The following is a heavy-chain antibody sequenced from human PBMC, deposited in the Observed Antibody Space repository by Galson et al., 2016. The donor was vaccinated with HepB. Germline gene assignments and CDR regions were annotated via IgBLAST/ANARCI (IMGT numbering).Heavy chain of an antibody. CDR3: ARAAYCSSSSCSDAFDV. CDR1: GYTFSNYA. Sequence: SVKVSCKASGYTFSNYAVHWVRQAPGQTFEWMGWINAGNGNTKYPQKFQDRVTLTRDTSATTLYMQLSSLRSEDTAVYYCARAAYCSSSSCSDAFDVWGQGTMVTVAS. J-gene: IGHJ3*01. CDR2: INAGNGNT. D-gene: IGHD2-2*01. V-gene: IGHV1-3*01.